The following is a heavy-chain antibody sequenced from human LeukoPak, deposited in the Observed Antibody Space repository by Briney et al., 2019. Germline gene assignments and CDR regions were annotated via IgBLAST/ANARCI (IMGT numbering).Heavy chain of an antibody. CDR1: GGTLRSYS. J-gene: IGHJ5*02. CDR2: IIPILDRT. Sequence: GSSVKVTCKASGGTLRSYSFDWVRQAPGQGLEWVGGIIPILDRTNYALRFQGRVTITTDESTTSVYMEVSSLRTEDTAVYYCARVGGYSYDLDTWGQGTLVTVPS. V-gene: IGHV1-69*05. CDR3: ARVGGYSYDLDT. D-gene: IGHD5-18*01.